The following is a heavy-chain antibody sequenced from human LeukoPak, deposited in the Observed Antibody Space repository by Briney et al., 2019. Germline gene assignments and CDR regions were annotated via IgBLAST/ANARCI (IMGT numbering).Heavy chain of an antibody. Sequence: GASVKVSCKASGYTFTGYYMHWVRQAPGQGLEWMGWINPNSGGTNYVQKFQGRVTMTRDTSISTAYMELSRLRSDDTAVYYCARDASPSLGYCSGGSCYSSGYYYYMDVWGKGTTVTVSS. CDR3: ARDASPSLGYCSGGSCYSSGYYYYMDV. CDR2: INPNSGGT. D-gene: IGHD2-15*01. V-gene: IGHV1-2*02. J-gene: IGHJ6*03. CDR1: GYTFTGYY.